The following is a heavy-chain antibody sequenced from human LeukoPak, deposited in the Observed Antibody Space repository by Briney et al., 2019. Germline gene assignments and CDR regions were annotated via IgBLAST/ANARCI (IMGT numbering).Heavy chain of an antibody. D-gene: IGHD1-26*01. J-gene: IGHJ4*02. CDR1: GGSISSGGYY. V-gene: IGHV4-31*03. CDR3: VKASGGGYSFDY. Sequence: SETLSLTCTVSGGSISSGGYYWSWIRQHPGKGLEWIGYIYYSGSPYYNPSLRSRVTISLDTSKNQFSLKLSSVNAADTAVYYCVKASGGGYSFDYWSQGTLVTASS. CDR2: IYYSGSP.